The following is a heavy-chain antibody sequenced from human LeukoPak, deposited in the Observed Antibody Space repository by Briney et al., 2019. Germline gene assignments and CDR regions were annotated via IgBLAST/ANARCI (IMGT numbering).Heavy chain of an antibody. CDR3: TTDLNYITDGDY. D-gene: IGHD3-10*01. V-gene: IGHV3-15*01. CDR1: GFTFSNAW. CDR2: IKSKTDGGTT. J-gene: IGHJ4*02. Sequence: GGSLRLSCAASGFTFSNAWMSWVRQAPGKGLEWVGRIKSKTDGGTTDYAAPVKGRFTISRDDSKNTLYLQMNSLKTEDTAVYYCTTDLNYITDGDYWGQGTLVTVSS.